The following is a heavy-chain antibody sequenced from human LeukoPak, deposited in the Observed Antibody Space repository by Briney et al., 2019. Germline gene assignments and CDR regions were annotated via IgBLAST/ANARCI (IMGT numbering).Heavy chain of an antibody. CDR3: ARQNGYGEFDY. D-gene: IGHD4-17*01. V-gene: IGHV5-51*01. Sequence: GESLKISCKASGYRFTTYWTAWVRQMPGKGLEWMGIIYPGDSDTRYSPSFQGQVTISADKSISTAYLHWSSLKASDTAMYYCARQNGYGEFDYWGQGTLVTVSS. J-gene: IGHJ4*02. CDR2: IYPGDSDT. CDR1: GYRFTTYW.